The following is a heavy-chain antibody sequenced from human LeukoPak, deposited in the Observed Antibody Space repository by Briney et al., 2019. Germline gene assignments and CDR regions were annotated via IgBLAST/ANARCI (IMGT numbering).Heavy chain of an antibody. Sequence: GGSLRLSCAASGFTFSDYYMSWIRQAPGKGLEWVSYISSSGSTIYYADSVKGRFTISRDNAKNSLYLQMNSLRAEDTAVYYCAGGRRETYYDYVWGSYRYREVDYWGQGTLVTVSS. V-gene: IGHV3-11*01. CDR3: AGGRRETYYDYVWGSYRYREVDY. CDR1: GFTFSDYY. J-gene: IGHJ4*02. D-gene: IGHD3-16*02. CDR2: ISSSGSTI.